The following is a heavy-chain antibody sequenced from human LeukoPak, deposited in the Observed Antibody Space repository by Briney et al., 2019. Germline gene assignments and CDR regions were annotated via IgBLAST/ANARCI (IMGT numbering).Heavy chain of an antibody. Sequence: GGSLRLSCAASGFTFSSYWMSWVRQAPGKGLVWVSRINSDGSITTYADFVKGRFTISRDNSKNTLYLQMNSLRAEDTAVYYCGRNRYSYSVDDWGQGTLVTVSS. D-gene: IGHD5-18*01. CDR2: INSDGSIT. CDR1: GFTFSSYW. CDR3: GRNRYSYSVDD. J-gene: IGHJ4*02. V-gene: IGHV3-74*01.